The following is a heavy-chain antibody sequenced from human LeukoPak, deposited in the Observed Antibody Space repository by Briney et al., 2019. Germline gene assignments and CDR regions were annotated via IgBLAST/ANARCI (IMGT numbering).Heavy chain of an antibody. Sequence: GASVNDSCKASGYTFTSYDINWVRQATGQGLEWMGWMNPNSGNTGYAQKFQGSVTMTRNTSTATAYMELSSLKSEDTAVYYCARVNTYYYGSGVSRAFHMWGQGTMVTVSS. CDR1: GYTFTSYD. V-gene: IGHV1-8*01. J-gene: IGHJ3*02. CDR3: ARVNTYYYGSGVSRAFHM. CDR2: MNPNSGNT. D-gene: IGHD3-10*01.